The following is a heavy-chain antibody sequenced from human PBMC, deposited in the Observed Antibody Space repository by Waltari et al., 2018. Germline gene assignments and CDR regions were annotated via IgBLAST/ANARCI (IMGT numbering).Heavy chain of an antibody. J-gene: IGHJ4*02. CDR2: IIPIFGTA. V-gene: IGHV1-69*01. CDR3: ARDLVSPHDYGDPGGY. Sequence: QVQLVQSGAEVKKPGSSVKVSCTASGGTFSSYAISWVRQAPGQGLEWMGGIIPIFGTANYAQKVQGRVTITADESTSTAYMELSSLRSEDTAVYYCARDLVSPHDYGDPGGYWGQGTLVTVSS. D-gene: IGHD4-17*01. CDR1: GGTFSSYA.